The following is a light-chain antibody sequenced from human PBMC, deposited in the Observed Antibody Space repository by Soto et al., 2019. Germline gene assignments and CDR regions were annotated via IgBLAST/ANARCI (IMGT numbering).Light chain of an antibody. CDR1: SSDIGGHND. CDR2: GVS. V-gene: IGLV2-14*01. Sequence: SALTQPASVSGSPGQSITSSCTGTSSDIGGHNDVSWYQQHPGKAPKLLIYGVSNRPSGVSNRFSASKSGNTASLTISGLQAEDETDYYCCSYTSNITPYVFGTGTKVTVL. CDR3: CSYTSNITPYV. J-gene: IGLJ1*01.